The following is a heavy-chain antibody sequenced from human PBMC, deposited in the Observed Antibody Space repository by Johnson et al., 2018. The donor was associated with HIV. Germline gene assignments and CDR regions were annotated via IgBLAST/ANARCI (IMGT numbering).Heavy chain of an antibody. CDR1: GFIFRNYW. D-gene: IGHD3-10*01. V-gene: IGHV3-74*03. CDR2: IYSDGSDT. CDR3: ARDRGYEAFDI. Sequence: VQLVESGGGLVQPGGSLRLPCAASGFIFRNYWMYWVRQAPGKGLVWVARIYSDGSDTAYADSVKGRFTISRDNAKKTLYLQMISLRAEDTAVYFCARDRGYEAFDIWGQGTMVTVSS. J-gene: IGHJ3*02.